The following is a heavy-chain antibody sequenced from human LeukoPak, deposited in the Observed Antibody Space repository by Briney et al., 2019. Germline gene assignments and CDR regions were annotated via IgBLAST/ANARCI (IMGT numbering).Heavy chain of an antibody. D-gene: IGHD3-10*01. Sequence: PGGSLRLSCEASGFTFSSISMNWVRQAPGKGLEWVSSISPDGETTYHADSVKGRFTTSRDNAKSSLYLQMNSLRAEDTALYYCTRDLPVPSLVRGIIIYGLIDYWDQGTLVTVSS. CDR3: TRDLPVPSLVRGIIIYGLIDY. CDR2: ISPDGETT. J-gene: IGHJ4*02. V-gene: IGHV3-21*06. CDR1: GFTFSSIS.